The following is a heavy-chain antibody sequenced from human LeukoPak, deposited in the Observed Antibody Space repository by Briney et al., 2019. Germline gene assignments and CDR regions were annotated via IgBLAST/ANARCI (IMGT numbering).Heavy chain of an antibody. V-gene: IGHV4-39*07. J-gene: IGHJ2*01. CDR3: ARDKISWYFDL. D-gene: IGHD2/OR15-2a*01. CDR1: SGSISSSSYY. Sequence: SETLSLTCTVSSGSISSSSYYWGWIRQPPGKGLEWIGSIYYSGSTYYNPSLKSRVTISVDTSKNQFSLKLSSVTAADTAVYYCARDKISWYFDLWGRGTLVTVSS. CDR2: IYYSGST.